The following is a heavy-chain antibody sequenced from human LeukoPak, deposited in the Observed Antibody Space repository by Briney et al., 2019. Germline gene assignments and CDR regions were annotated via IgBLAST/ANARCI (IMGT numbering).Heavy chain of an antibody. Sequence: PGGSLRLSCAASGFTFSSYEMNWVRQAPGKGLEWVSYISSSGSTIYYADSVKGRFTISRDNAKNSLYLQMNSLRAEDTAVYYCAREGSTSKVAFDIWGLGTMATVSS. CDR3: AREGSTSKVAFDI. CDR1: GFTFSSYE. J-gene: IGHJ3*02. V-gene: IGHV3-48*03. D-gene: IGHD3-10*01. CDR2: ISSSGSTI.